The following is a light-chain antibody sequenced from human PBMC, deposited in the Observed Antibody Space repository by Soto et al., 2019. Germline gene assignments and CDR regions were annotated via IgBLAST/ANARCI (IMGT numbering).Light chain of an antibody. CDR2: GNS. CDR1: SSKIGAGYD. V-gene: IGLV1-40*01. Sequence: QSVLTQPPSVSGAPGQRVTISCTGSSSKIGAGYDVHWYQQLPGTAPKLLIYGNSNRASGVPDRFSGSKSGTSASLAITGLQAEDEADYSCQSYDSSLSGSGVFGGGTKLTVL. J-gene: IGLJ2*01. CDR3: QSYDSSLSGSGV.